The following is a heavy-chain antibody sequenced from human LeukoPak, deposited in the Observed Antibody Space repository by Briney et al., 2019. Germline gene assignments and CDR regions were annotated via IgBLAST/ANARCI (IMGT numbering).Heavy chain of an antibody. Sequence: ASVKVSCKASGYTFTSYDINWVRQATGQGLEWMGWMNPNSGNTGYAQKFRGRVTMTTDTSTSTVYMELRSLRSDDTAVYYCARNGDSGALDIWGQGTMVTVSS. J-gene: IGHJ3*02. D-gene: IGHD4-17*01. CDR2: MNPNSGNT. CDR1: GYTFTSYD. CDR3: ARNGDSGALDI. V-gene: IGHV1-8*02.